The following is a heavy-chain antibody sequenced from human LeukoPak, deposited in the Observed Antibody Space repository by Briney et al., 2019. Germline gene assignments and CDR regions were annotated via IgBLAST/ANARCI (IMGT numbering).Heavy chain of an antibody. J-gene: IGHJ4*02. CDR3: AKDGEAYCSGGSCYFDY. CDR1: GFTFDDYA. CDR2: ISWNSGSI. V-gene: IGHV3-9*01. D-gene: IGHD2-15*01. Sequence: GGSLRLSCAASGFTFDDYAMHWVRQAPGKGLEWVSGISWNSGSIGYADSVKGRFTISRDNAKNSLYLQMNSLRAEDTALYYCAKDGEAYCSGGSCYFDYWGQGTLVTVSS.